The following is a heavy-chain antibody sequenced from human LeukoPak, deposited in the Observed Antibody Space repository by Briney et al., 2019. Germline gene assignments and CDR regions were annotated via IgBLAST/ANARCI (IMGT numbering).Heavy chain of an antibody. Sequence: SVKVSCKASGGTFSSYAISWVRQAPGQGLEWMGGIIPIFGTANYAQKFQGRVTITADESTSTAYMELSSLRSEDTAVYYCARLPSDNWNDPWFDPWGQGTLVTVSS. CDR1: GGTFSSYA. CDR2: IIPIFGTA. D-gene: IGHD1-1*01. V-gene: IGHV1-69*13. CDR3: ARLPSDNWNDPWFDP. J-gene: IGHJ5*02.